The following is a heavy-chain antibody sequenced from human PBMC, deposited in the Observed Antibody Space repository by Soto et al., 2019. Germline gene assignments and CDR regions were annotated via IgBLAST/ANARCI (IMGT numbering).Heavy chain of an antibody. D-gene: IGHD3-3*02. J-gene: IGHJ6*02. CDR2: IDPSDSYS. V-gene: IGHV5-10-1*01. CDR3: ARHFPLPTDLQFYYYYYYGVDV. CDR1: GYNFTTFW. Sequence: GESLKISCKASGYNFTTFWISWMRQVPGKGLEWMGRIDPSDSYSNYSPSFQGHITISADKSINTAYLHFSNLKASDTAVYYCARHFPLPTDLQFYYYYYYGVDVWGHGAAVTVSS.